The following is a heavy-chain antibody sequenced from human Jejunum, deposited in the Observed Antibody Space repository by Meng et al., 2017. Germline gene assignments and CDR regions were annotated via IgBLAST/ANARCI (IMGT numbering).Heavy chain of an antibody. D-gene: IGHD6-13*01. V-gene: IGHV4-4*02. J-gene: IGHJ4*02. Sequence: QVQVEGSGPGRVMPSGTLSLPSGVSGGSITSSNWWSWVRQPPGKGLEWIGEIFHSGSTNYNPPLKSRATISVDKSKNQFSLKVTSVTAADTATDYCARFDISTAGRGDYWGQGILVTVSS. CDR1: GGSITSSNW. CDR3: ARFDISTAGRGDY. CDR2: IFHSGST.